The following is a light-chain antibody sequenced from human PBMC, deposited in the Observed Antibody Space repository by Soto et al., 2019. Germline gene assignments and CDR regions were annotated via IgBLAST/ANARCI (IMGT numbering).Light chain of an antibody. CDR3: CSYAGGANEI. Sequence: QSALTQPASVSGSPGQSITLSCTGTSSDVGSYNLVSWYQRHPGKAPKLMIYEVSKRPSGVSDRFSGSKSGNTASLTISGLQPEDEADYYCCSYAGGANEIFGGGTKLTVL. V-gene: IGLV2-23*02. CDR1: SSDVGSYNL. J-gene: IGLJ2*01. CDR2: EVS.